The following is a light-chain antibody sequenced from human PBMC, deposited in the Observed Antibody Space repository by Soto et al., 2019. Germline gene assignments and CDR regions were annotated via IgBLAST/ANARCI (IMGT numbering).Light chain of an antibody. Sequence: DIKMTQSPSSLSASVGDRVTITCRASQGISNYLAWYQQKPGKVPKLLIYAAPTLQSGVPSRFSGSGSGTDFTLTISSLQPEDVATYYCQKYNSAPWTFGQGTKVEIK. J-gene: IGKJ1*01. CDR2: AAP. CDR3: QKYNSAPWT. V-gene: IGKV1-27*01. CDR1: QGISNY.